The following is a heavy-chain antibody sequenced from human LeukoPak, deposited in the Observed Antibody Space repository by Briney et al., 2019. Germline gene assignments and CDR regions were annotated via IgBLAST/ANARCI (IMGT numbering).Heavy chain of an antibody. CDR2: INTNTGNP. J-gene: IGHJ4*02. V-gene: IGHV7-4-1*02. D-gene: IGHD3-22*01. CDR1: GYTFTGYA. CDR3: ARDRPPKYYYDSRGLPDY. Sequence: ASVKVSCKASGYTFTGYAMNWVRQAPGQGLEWMVWINTNTGNPTYAQGFTGRFVFSLDTSVSTAYLQISSLKAEDTAVYYCARDRPPKYYYDSRGLPDYWGQGTLVTVSS.